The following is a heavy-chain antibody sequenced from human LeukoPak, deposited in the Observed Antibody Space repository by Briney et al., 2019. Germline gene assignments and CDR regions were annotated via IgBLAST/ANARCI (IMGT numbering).Heavy chain of an antibody. CDR3: ARMPIAAAGNAFDI. CDR2: INHSGST. CDR1: GGSFSGYY. Sequence: KPSETLSLTCAVYGGSFSGYYWSWIRQPPGKGLEWIGEINHSGSTNYNPSLKSRVTISVDTSKSQFSLKLSSVTAADTAVYYCARMPIAAAGNAFDIWGQGTMVTVSS. V-gene: IGHV4-34*01. D-gene: IGHD6-13*01. J-gene: IGHJ3*02.